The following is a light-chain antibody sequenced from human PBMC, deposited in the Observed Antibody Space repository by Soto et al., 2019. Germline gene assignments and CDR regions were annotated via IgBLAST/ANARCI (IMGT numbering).Light chain of an antibody. J-gene: IGLJ2*01. CDR2: SNT. CDR3: AAWDDSLNGVL. CDR1: SSNIGSYT. V-gene: IGLV1-44*01. Sequence: QSVLTQPPSASGTPGQRVTISCSGSSSNIGSYTVNWYRQLPGTAPKLLIYSNTQRPSGVPDRFSGSKSGTSASLAISGLQSEDEADYYCAAWDDSLNGVLFGGGTKLTVL.